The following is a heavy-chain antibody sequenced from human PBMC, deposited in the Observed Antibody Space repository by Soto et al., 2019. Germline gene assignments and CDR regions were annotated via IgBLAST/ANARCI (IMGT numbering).Heavy chain of an antibody. CDR1: GYSISSGYY. CDR2: IYHSGST. Sequence: PSETLSLTCAVSGYSISSGYYWGWIRQPPGKGLEWIGSIYHSGSTYYNPSLKSRVTISVDTSKNQFSLKLSSVTAADTAVYYCTTDRIMITFGGVIVSDYWGQGTLVTVSS. J-gene: IGHJ4*02. D-gene: IGHD3-16*02. V-gene: IGHV4-38-2*02. CDR3: TTDRIMITFGGVIVSDY.